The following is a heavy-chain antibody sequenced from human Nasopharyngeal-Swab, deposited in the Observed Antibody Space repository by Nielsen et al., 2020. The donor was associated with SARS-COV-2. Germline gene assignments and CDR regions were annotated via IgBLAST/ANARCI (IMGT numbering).Heavy chain of an antibody. CDR1: GFTFSTFW. D-gene: IGHD5-18*01. CDR2: VNWNSAAI. Sequence: GGSLRLSCAVSGFTFSTFWMTWVRQAPGKGLEWVSGVNWNSAAIHYADSVKGRFTISRDNAKNSLYLQMNSLRSEDTALYYCAKDVNSALVSGYGMDVWGRGTTVTVSS. CDR3: AKDVNSALVSGYGMDV. J-gene: IGHJ6*02. V-gene: IGHV3-9*01.